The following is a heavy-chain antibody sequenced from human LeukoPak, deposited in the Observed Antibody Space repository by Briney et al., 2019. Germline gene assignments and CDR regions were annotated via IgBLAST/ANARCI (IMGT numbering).Heavy chain of an antibody. D-gene: IGHD3-9*01. CDR2: ISGSGGST. V-gene: IGHV3-23*01. CDR3: ARGDPYYDILTGYQLWAFDI. J-gene: IGHJ3*02. CDR1: GFTFSSYA. Sequence: GGSLRLSCAASGFTFSSYAMSWVRQAPGKGLEWVSAISGSGGSTYYADSVKGRFTISRDNAKNTLYLQMNSLRAEDTAVYYCARGDPYYDILTGYQLWAFDIWGQGTMVTVSS.